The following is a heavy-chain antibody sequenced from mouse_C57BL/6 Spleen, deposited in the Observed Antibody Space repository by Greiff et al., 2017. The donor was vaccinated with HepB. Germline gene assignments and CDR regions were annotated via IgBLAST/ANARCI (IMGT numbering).Heavy chain of an antibody. D-gene: IGHD1-1*01. J-gene: IGHJ4*01. CDR3: TIYGSRGYYYAMDY. V-gene: IGHV6-3*01. CDR2: IRLKSDNYAT. CDR1: GFTFSNYW. Sequence: EVQLQQSGGGLVQPGGSMKLSCVASGFTFSNYWMNWVRQSPEKGLEWVAQIRLKSDNYATHYAESVKGRFTISRDDSKSSVYLQMNNLRAEDTGIYYCTIYGSRGYYYAMDYWGQGTSVTVSS.